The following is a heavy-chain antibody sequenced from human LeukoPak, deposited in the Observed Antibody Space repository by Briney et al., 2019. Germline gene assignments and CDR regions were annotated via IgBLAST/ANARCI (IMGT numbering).Heavy chain of an antibody. D-gene: IGHD3-9*01. V-gene: IGHV3-30*02. CDR3: AKDPPFITIFSVPSPWFDP. CDR1: GFTFSSYG. CDR2: IRYDGSNK. J-gene: IGHJ5*02. Sequence: GGSLRLSCAASGFTFSSYGMHWVRQAPGKGLEWVAFIRYDGSNKYYADSVKGRFTISRDNSKNTLYLQMNSLRAEDTAVYYCAKDPPFITIFSVPSPWFDPWGQGTLVTVSS.